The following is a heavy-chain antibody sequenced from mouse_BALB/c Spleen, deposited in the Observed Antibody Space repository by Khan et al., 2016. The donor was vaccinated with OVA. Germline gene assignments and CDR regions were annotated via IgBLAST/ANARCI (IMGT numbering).Heavy chain of an antibody. Sequence: EVELVESGGGLVQPGGSLKLSCAASGFTFSSYTMSWVRQTPDKRLEWVAFISHGGSSVYYPDPVKGRFTSSRDNAKNTLYLQMSSLKSEDTAMYYWTRPSTTQYDYGMDYWGQGTSVIVSS. J-gene: IGHJ4*01. CDR3: TRPSTTQYDYGMDY. CDR1: GFTFSSYT. D-gene: IGHD2-12*01. CDR2: ISHGGSSV. V-gene: IGHV5-12-2*01.